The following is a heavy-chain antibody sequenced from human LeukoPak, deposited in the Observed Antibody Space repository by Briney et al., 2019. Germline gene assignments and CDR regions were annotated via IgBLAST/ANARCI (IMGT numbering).Heavy chain of an antibody. V-gene: IGHV1-46*01. Sequence: ASVKVSCKASGYTFTSYYMHWVQQAPGQGLEWMGIINPSGGSTSYAQKFQGRVTMTRDTSTSTVYMELSSLRSEDTAVYYCASAPGYCSGGSCYTHYYYYGMDVWGQGTTVTVSS. D-gene: IGHD2-15*01. J-gene: IGHJ6*02. CDR1: GYTFTSYY. CDR2: INPSGGST. CDR3: ASAPGYCSGGSCYTHYYYYGMDV.